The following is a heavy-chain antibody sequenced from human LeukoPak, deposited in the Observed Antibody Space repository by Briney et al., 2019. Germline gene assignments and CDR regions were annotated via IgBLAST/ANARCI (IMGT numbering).Heavy chain of an antibody. Sequence: PSETLSLTCTVSGGSVSSGRYYWSWIRQPAGKGLEWIGRIYTRGSTYYNPSLKSRVTISVDTSKNQFSLKLSSVTAADTAVYYCASMLLRSGWYDYWGQGTLVTVSS. CDR2: IYTRGST. CDR3: ASMLLRSGWYDY. CDR1: GGSVSSGRYY. J-gene: IGHJ4*02. V-gene: IGHV4-61*10. D-gene: IGHD6-19*01.